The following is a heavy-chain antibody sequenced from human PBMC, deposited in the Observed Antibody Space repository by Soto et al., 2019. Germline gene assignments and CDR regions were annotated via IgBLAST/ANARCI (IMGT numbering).Heavy chain of an antibody. V-gene: IGHV4-59*01. CDR3: VRESGERYFAY. CDR2: VYYSGST. J-gene: IGHJ4*02. CDR1: GGSIGSYY. D-gene: IGHD3-9*01. Sequence: PSETLSLTCTVSGGSIGSYYCSWIRQPPGKGLEWIGYVYYSGSTSYNPSLKSRVTISVDTSKNQLSLKLSSVTAAGTAVYYCVRESGERYFAYWGQGALVTVSS.